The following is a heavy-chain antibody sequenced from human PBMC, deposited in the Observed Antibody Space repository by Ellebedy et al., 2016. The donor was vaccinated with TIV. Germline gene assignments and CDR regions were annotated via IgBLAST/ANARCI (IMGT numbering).Heavy chain of an antibody. V-gene: IGHV1-69*13. CDR3: ARSQYSSSWYSDY. J-gene: IGHJ4*02. CDR2: IIPIFGTA. CDR1: GGTFSSYA. D-gene: IGHD6-13*01. Sequence: SVKVSCXASGGTFSSYAISWVRQAPGQGLEWMGGIIPIFGTANYAQKFQGRVTITADESTSTAYMELSSLRSEDTAVYYCARSQYSSSWYSDYWGQGTLVTVSS.